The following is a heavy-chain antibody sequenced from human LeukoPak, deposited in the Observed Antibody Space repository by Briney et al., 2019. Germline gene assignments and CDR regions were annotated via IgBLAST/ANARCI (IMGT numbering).Heavy chain of an antibody. CDR2: IYYSGST. Sequence: SQTLSLTCTVSGGSISIGGYYWSWIRQHPGKGLEWIGYIYYSGSTYYNPSLKSRVTISVDTSKNQFSLKLSSVTAADTAVYYCARRARYAFDIWGQGTMVTVSS. V-gene: IGHV4-31*03. CDR3: ARRARYAFDI. CDR1: GGSISIGGYY. J-gene: IGHJ3*02.